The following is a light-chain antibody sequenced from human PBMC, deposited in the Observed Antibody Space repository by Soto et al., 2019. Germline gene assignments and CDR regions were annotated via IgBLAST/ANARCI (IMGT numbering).Light chain of an antibody. CDR3: QQRRVWPPSIT. CDR1: QSVSSS. J-gene: IGKJ5*01. V-gene: IGKV3-11*01. Sequence: EVVLTQSPATLSLSPGERATLSCRASQSVSSSLAWYQQKPGQAPRLLIFDASTRATGIPARFSGSGSETDFTLTISRLEPEDFAVYYCQQRRVWPPSITFGQGTRLEIK. CDR2: DAS.